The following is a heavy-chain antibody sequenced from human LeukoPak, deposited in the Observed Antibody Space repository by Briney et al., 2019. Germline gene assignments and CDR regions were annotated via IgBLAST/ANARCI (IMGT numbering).Heavy chain of an antibody. CDR1: GFTLSNYN. Sequence: PGGSLRLSCAASGFTLSNYNMNWVRQAPGKGLEWVSSISRSSSSIYYADSVKGRFTISRDNAKNSLYLQMNSLRAEDTAVYYCARGTGRFMFDIWGQGTMITVSS. D-gene: IGHD3-3*01. V-gene: IGHV3-21*01. J-gene: IGHJ3*02. CDR3: ARGTGRFMFDI. CDR2: ISRSSSSI.